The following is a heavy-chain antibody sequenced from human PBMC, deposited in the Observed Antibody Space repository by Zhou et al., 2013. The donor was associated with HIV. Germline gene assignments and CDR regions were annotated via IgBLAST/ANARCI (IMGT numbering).Heavy chain of an antibody. CDR3: TGGTYYGSGSWAFEI. Sequence: QVQLVQSGAEVKKPGASVKVSCKASGNTFSTYYIHWVRQAPGQGLEWMGEINPGGGSPTYSQKFQGRLSLTRDTSTSTVNMEMSRLRSEDTAVYFCTGGTYYGSGSWAFEIWGQGTIVSVSS. CDR1: GNTFSTYY. D-gene: IGHD3-10*01. J-gene: IGHJ3*02. V-gene: IGHV1-46*01. CDR2: INPGGGSP.